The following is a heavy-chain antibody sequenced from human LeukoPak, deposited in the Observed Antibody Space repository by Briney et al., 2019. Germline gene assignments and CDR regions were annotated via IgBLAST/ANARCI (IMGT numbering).Heavy chain of an antibody. D-gene: IGHD1-26*01. CDR2: INHSGST. CDR1: GGSFSGYY. Sequence: SETLSLTCAVYGGSFSGYYWSWIRQPPGKGLEWIGEINHSGSTNYNPSHKSRVTISVDTSKNQFSLKLSSVTAADTAVYYCARVSGYYYGMDVWGQGTTVTVSS. CDR3: ARVSGYYYGMDV. V-gene: IGHV4-34*01. J-gene: IGHJ6*02.